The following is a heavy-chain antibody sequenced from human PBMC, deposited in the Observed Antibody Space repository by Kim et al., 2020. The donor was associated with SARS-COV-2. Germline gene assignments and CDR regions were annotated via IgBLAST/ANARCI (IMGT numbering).Heavy chain of an antibody. CDR1: GFTFSSYA. J-gene: IGHJ6*02. Sequence: GGSLRLSCAASGFTFSSYAMSWVRQAPGKGLEWVSAISGSGGSTYYADSVKGRFTISRDNSKNTLYLQMNSLRAEDTAVYYCAKEEKYCSGGSCYSGGMDVWGQGTTVTVSS. CDR3: AKEEKYCSGGSCYSGGMDV. CDR2: ISGSGGST. V-gene: IGHV3-23*01. D-gene: IGHD2-15*01.